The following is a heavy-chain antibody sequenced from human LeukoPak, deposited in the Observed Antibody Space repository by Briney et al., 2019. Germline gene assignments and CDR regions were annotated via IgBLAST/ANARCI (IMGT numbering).Heavy chain of an antibody. V-gene: IGHV3-23*01. CDR2: ISGPGDTT. CDR1: GFTFSTYA. CDR3: AKDRGY. J-gene: IGHJ4*02. Sequence: GGSLRLSCAASGFTFSTYAIIWVRQAPGKGLEWVSAISGPGDTTFYADSVKGRFTISRDNSKNTLGLQMNSLRADDTAVYYCAKDRGYWGQGTLVTVSS.